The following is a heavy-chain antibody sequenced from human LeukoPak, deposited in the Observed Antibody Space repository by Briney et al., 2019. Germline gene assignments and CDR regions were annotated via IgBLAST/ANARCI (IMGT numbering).Heavy chain of an antibody. CDR2: ISYDGSGK. D-gene: IGHD3-10*01. V-gene: IGHV3-30*04. Sequence: GGSLRLSCAASGFTFSSYEMNWVRQPPGKGLEWVAVISYDGSGKYYADSVKGRFTISRDNSNNALYLQMNSLRAEDTAIYYCANPQTRTYGPEYWGQGTLVTVSS. CDR1: GFTFSSYE. CDR3: ANPQTRTYGPEY. J-gene: IGHJ4*02.